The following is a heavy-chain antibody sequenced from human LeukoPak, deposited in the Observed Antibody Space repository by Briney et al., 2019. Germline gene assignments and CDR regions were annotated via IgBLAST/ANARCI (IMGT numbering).Heavy chain of an antibody. V-gene: IGHV3-66*01. CDR1: GFTVSSNY. J-gene: IGHJ4*02. D-gene: IGHD3-10*01. CDR3: ARDATHYYGSGSYP. CDR2: IYSGGST. Sequence: GGSLRLSCAASGFTVSSNYMSWVRQAPGKGLEWVSVIYSGGSTYYADSVKGRFTISRDNSKNTLYLQMNSLRAEDTAVYYCARDATHYYGSGSYPWGQGTLVTVSS.